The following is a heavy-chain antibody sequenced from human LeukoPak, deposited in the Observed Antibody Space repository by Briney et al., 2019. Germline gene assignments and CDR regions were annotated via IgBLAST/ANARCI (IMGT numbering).Heavy chain of an antibody. CDR1: GFTVSSNY. D-gene: IGHD5-18*01. J-gene: IGHJ6*02. Sequence: GGSLRLSCAASGFTVSSNYMSWVRQAPGKGLEWVSVIYSGGSTYYADSVKGRFTISRDNSKNTLYLQMNSLRAEDTAVYYCARERWIPVAYYYYGMDVWGQGTTVTVSS. V-gene: IGHV3-66*01. CDR2: IYSGGST. CDR3: ARERWIPVAYYYYGMDV.